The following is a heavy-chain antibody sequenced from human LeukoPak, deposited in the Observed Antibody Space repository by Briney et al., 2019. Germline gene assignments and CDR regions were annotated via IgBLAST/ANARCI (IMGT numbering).Heavy chain of an antibody. V-gene: IGHV1-69*13. D-gene: IGHD3-22*01. CDR2: IIPIFGTA. CDR1: GGTSSSYA. Sequence: SVKVSCKASGGTSSSYAISWVRQAPGQGLEWMGGIIPIFGTANYAQKFQGRVTITADESTSTAYMELSSLRSEDTAVYYCARAPCSYDSSGYYCGPYYYYGMDVWGQGTTVTVSS. CDR3: ARAPCSYDSSGYYCGPYYYYGMDV. J-gene: IGHJ6*02.